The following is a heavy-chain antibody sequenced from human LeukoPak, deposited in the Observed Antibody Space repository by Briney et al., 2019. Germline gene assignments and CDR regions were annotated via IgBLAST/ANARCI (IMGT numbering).Heavy chain of an antibody. D-gene: IGHD3-22*01. CDR1: RITLSNYG. CDR2: ISDSGGRT. Sequence: PGGSLRLSCAVSRITLSNYGMSWVRQAPGKGLEWVAGISDSGGRTNYADSVKGRFTISRDNPKNTLYLQMNSLGAEDTAVYFCAKRGVVIRVILVGFHKEAYYFDSWGQGALVTVSS. V-gene: IGHV3-23*01. CDR3: AKRGVVIRVILVGFHKEAYYFDS. J-gene: IGHJ4*02.